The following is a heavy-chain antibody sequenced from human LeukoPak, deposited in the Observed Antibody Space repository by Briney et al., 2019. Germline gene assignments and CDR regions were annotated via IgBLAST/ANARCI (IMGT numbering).Heavy chain of an antibody. Sequence: SETLSLTCTVSGGSISSSSYYWGWIRQPPGKGLEWLGSIYYSGSTYYNPSLKSRVTISVDTSKNQFSLKLSSVTAADTAVYYCARGCSSRVVIPYGWFDPWGQGTQVTVSS. CDR3: ARGCSSRVVIPYGWFDP. CDR2: IYYSGST. D-gene: IGHD3-3*01. J-gene: IGHJ5*02. V-gene: IGHV4-39*07. CDR1: GGSISSSSYY.